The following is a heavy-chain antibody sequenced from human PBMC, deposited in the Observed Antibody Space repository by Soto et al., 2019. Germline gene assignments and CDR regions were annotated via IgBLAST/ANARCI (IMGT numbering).Heavy chain of an antibody. V-gene: IGHV4-59*01. CDR1: GGSISSYY. Sequence: PSETLSLTCTVAGGSISSYYWSWIRQPPGKGLEWIGYIYYSGSTNYNPSLKSRVTISVDPSKNQFSLKLSSVTAADTAVYYCARVSFDSSGSYPTFDYWGQGTLVTVSS. J-gene: IGHJ4*02. CDR3: ARVSFDSSGSYPTFDY. CDR2: IYYSGST. D-gene: IGHD3-22*01.